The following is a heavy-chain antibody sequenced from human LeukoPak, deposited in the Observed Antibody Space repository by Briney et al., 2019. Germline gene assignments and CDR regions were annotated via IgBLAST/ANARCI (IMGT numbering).Heavy chain of an antibody. CDR3: ARDQGSGYFDY. J-gene: IGHJ4*02. D-gene: IGHD3-10*01. CDR1: GYTFTSYY. Sequence: ASVKVSCKASGYTFTSYYMHWVRQALGQGLEWMGIINPSGGSTSYAQKFQGRVTMTRDMSTSTVYMELSSLRSEDTAVYYCARDQGSGYFDYWGQGTLVTVSS. CDR2: INPSGGST. V-gene: IGHV1-46*01.